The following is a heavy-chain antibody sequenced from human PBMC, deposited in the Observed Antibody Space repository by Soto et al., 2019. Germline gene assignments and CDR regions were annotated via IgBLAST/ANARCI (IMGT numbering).Heavy chain of an antibody. CDR2: ISANNGNT. Sequence: QVQLVQSGAEVKKPGDSVRVSCKASGYTFTSYCIGWVRPAPGQGLEWMGWISANNGNTKYAQKVQGRVTMTTDASTSTAYMELRSLRSDDADVYYCARDGYFDHWGQGTLVTVSS. CDR1: GYTFTSYC. V-gene: IGHV1-18*01. CDR3: ARDGYFDH. J-gene: IGHJ4*02.